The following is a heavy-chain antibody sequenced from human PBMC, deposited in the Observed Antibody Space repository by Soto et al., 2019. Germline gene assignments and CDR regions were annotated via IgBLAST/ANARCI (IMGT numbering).Heavy chain of an antibody. CDR2: ISYDGSNK. Sequence: PGGSLRLSCAASGFTFSSYAMHWVRQAPGKGLEWVAVISYDGSNKYYAGSVKGRFTISRDNSKNTLYLQMNSLRAEDTAVYYCARDSSGWDYFDYWGQGTLVTVSS. CDR1: GFTFSSYA. V-gene: IGHV3-30-3*01. D-gene: IGHD6-19*01. CDR3: ARDSSGWDYFDY. J-gene: IGHJ4*02.